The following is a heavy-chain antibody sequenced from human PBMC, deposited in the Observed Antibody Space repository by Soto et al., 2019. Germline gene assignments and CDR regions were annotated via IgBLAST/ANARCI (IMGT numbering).Heavy chain of an antibody. CDR1: GFTLSGYA. J-gene: IGHJ6*04. CDR3: AGELVVPAAMREYYYYGMDV. CDR2: ISYDGSNK. D-gene: IGHD2-2*01. V-gene: IGHV3-30-3*01. Sequence: GGSLRLSCAASGFTLSGYAMDWVRQAPGKGLEYVSGISYDGSNKYYADSVKGRFTISRDNSKNTLYLQMNSLRAEDTAVYYCAGELVVPAAMREYYYYGMDVWGKGTTVTVSS.